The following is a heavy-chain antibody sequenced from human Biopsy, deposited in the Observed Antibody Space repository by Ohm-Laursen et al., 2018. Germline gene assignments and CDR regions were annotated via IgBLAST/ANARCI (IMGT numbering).Heavy chain of an antibody. V-gene: IGHV4-59*07. D-gene: IGHD2-2*01. J-gene: IGHJ6*02. CDR3: ARGLVGTGTSSPSWGLYGTYYYYYGMDV. CDR1: GGSLNSYY. CDR2: VYASETT. Sequence: SDTLSLTCTVSGGSLNSYYWSWIRQPPGKGLEWIGYVYASETTNYNPSLESRVTISVDMSKNQFSLKLNSMTAADTAVYFCARGLVGTGTSSPSWGLYGTYYYYYGMDVWGQGTTVTVSS.